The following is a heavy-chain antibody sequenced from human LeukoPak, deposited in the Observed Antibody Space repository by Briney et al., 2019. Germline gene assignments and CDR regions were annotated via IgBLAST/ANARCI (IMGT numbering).Heavy chain of an antibody. J-gene: IGHJ3*02. V-gene: IGHV5-51*01. D-gene: IGHD3-22*01. CDR3: ARPSGKYYDSSGYYYIDGFDI. CDR2: IYPGDSDT. CDR1: GYRFTSYW. Sequence: GGSLKISCKGFGYRFTSYWIGWVRQMPGKGLEWMGVIYPGDSDTRYSPSFQGQVTISADKSINTAYLQWSSLKASDTAMYYCARPSGKYYDSSGYYYIDGFDIWGQGTMVTVSS.